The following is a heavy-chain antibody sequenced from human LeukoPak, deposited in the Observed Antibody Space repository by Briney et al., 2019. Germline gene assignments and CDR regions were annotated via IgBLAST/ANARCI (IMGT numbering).Heavy chain of an antibody. CDR2: ISISGSTI. CDR3: ARDRVGYDYVWGRPTGMDV. V-gene: IGHV3-11*04. CDR1: GFTFTDYF. D-gene: IGHD3-16*01. Sequence: GGSLRLSCAASGFTFTDYFMNWIRQAPGKGLEWVSSISISGSTIYYADSVKGRFTISRDNAKNSLYLQMNSLRAEDTAVYYCARDRVGYDYVWGRPTGMDVWGQGTTVTVSS. J-gene: IGHJ6*02.